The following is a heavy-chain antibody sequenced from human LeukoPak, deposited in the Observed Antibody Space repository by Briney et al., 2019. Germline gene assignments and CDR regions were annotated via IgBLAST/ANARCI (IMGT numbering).Heavy chain of an antibody. CDR2: IYYSGST. CDR3: ARGRTYYYGSGSPKSFDY. CDR1: GGSISSYY. V-gene: IGHV4-59*12. D-gene: IGHD3-10*01. J-gene: IGHJ4*02. Sequence: SETLSLACTVSGGSISSYYWSWIRQPPGKGLEWIGYIYYSGSTNYNPSLKSRVTISVDTSKNQFSLKLSSVTAADTAVYYCARGRTYYYGSGSPKSFDYWGQGTLVTVSS.